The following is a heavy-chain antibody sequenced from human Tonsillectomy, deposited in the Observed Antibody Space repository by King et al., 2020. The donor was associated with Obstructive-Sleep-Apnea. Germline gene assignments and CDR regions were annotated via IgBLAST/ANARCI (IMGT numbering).Heavy chain of an antibody. CDR2: IKIRTDGGTT. D-gene: IGHD3-22*01. Sequence: VQLVESGGGLVKPGGSLRLSCAASGFTFSKAWMSWVRQAPGKGLEWVGHIKIRTDGGTTDYAAPIKGRFTILRDDSKNTLYLQMNSLKTEDTAVYYCTTVGGYYVGYWGQGTLVTVSS. CDR1: GFTFSKAW. V-gene: IGHV3-15*01. CDR3: TTVGGYYVGY. J-gene: IGHJ4*02.